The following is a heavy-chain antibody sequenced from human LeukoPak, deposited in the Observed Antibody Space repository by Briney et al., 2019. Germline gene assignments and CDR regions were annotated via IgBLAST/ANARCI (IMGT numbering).Heavy chain of an antibody. CDR2: IYPGDSDT. V-gene: IGHV5-51*01. J-gene: IGHJ6*02. Sequence: GESLKISCKGSGYSFTSYWIGRVRQMPGKGLEWMGIIYPGDSDTRYSPSFQGQVTISADKSISTAYLQWSSLKASDTAMYYCARHGMSVGSGSYYNLYYYGMDVWGQGTTVTVSS. D-gene: IGHD3-10*01. CDR3: ARHGMSVGSGSYYNLYYYGMDV. CDR1: GYSFTSYW.